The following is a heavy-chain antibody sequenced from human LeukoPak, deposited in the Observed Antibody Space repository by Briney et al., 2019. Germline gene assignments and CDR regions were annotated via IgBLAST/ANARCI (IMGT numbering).Heavy chain of an antibody. V-gene: IGHV3-30*02. CDR2: IRYDGSNK. Sequence: PGGTLRLSCAASGFTFSSYGMSWVRQAPGKGLEWVAFIRYDGSNKYYADSVKGRFTISRDNSKNTLYLQMNSLRAEDTAVYYCAKDRAAYYYDSSGYYTGWFDPWGQGTLVTVSS. D-gene: IGHD3-22*01. CDR1: GFTFSSYG. J-gene: IGHJ5*02. CDR3: AKDRAAYYYDSSGYYTGWFDP.